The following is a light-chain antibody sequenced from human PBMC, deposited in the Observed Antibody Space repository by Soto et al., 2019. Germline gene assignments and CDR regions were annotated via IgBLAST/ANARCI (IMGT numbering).Light chain of an antibody. Sequence: VVLTQSPAILSLSPGERATLSCRASQSVSISLAWYQQSSGQAPRLLIYDASNRATGIPARFSGSGSGTDFTLTVSSLEHEDFAVYYCQQRTTWPLTFGGGNKVEIK. V-gene: IGKV3-11*01. CDR1: QSVSIS. J-gene: IGKJ4*01. CDR3: QQRTTWPLT. CDR2: DAS.